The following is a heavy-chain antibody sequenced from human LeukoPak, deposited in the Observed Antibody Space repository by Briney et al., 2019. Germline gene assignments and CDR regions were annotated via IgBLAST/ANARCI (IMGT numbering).Heavy chain of an antibody. CDR3: ARLISGSYFVGPRHDYYFDY. J-gene: IGHJ4*02. V-gene: IGHV4-59*08. CDR1: GGSISSYY. D-gene: IGHD1-26*01. CDR2: IYYSGST. Sequence: KPSETLSLTCTVSGGSISSYYWSWIRQPPGKGLEWIGYIYYSGSTNYNPSLKSRVTISVDTSKNQFSLKLSSVTAADTAVYYCARLISGSYFVGPRHDYYFDYWGQGTLVTVSS.